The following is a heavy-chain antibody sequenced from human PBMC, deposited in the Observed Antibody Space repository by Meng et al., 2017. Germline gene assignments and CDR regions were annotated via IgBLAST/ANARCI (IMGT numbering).Heavy chain of an antibody. Sequence: SVKVSCKASGGTFSSYAISWVRQAPGQGLEWMGGIIPIFGTANYAQKFQGRVTITADKSTSTAYMELSSLRSEDTAVYYCARVPRGYGDYRYFDYWGQGTLVTVSS. D-gene: IGHD4-17*01. CDR3: ARVPRGYGDYRYFDY. J-gene: IGHJ4*02. CDR1: GGTFSSYA. CDR2: IIPIFGTA. V-gene: IGHV1-69*06.